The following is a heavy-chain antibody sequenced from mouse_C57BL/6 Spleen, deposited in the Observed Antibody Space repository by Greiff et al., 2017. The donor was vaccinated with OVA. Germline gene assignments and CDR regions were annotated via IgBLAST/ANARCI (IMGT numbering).Heavy chain of an antibody. CDR2: IHPNSGST. Sequence: VQLQQPGAELVKPGASVKLSCKASGYTFTSYWMHWVKQRPGQGLEWIGMIHPNSGSTNYNEKFKSKATLTVDKSSSTAYMQLSSLTSEDSAVYYCARNWESYYAMDYWGQGTSVTVSS. CDR3: ARNWESYYAMDY. J-gene: IGHJ4*01. D-gene: IGHD4-1*01. CDR1: GYTFTSYW. V-gene: IGHV1-64*01.